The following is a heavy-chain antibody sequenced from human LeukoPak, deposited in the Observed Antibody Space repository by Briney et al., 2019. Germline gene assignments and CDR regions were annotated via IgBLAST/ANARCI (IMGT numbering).Heavy chain of an antibody. Sequence: GGSLRLSRAASGFTVSSNYMSWVRQAPGKGLEWVSVIYSGGSTYYADSVKGRFTISRDNSKNTLYLQMNSLRAEDTAVYYCARGTYSYGYVDYWGQGTLVTVSS. V-gene: IGHV3-53*01. CDR2: IYSGGST. CDR1: GFTVSSNY. J-gene: IGHJ4*02. D-gene: IGHD5-18*01. CDR3: ARGTYSYGYVDY.